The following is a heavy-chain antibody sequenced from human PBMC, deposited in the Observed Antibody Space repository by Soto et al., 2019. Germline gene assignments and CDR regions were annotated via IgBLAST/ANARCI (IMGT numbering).Heavy chain of an antibody. Sequence: EVQLLESGGGLVQPGGSLRLSCAASGFTFSSYAMTWVRQAPGKGLEWVSAISGSGGTTYYAESVKGRFSISRDNFKNTLSLQMNSLRAEDTAVYYCAVRGANSWSRIDYWGQGPLVTVSS. V-gene: IGHV3-23*01. CDR1: GFTFSSYA. CDR3: AVRGANSWSRIDY. J-gene: IGHJ4*02. CDR2: ISGSGGTT. D-gene: IGHD6-13*01.